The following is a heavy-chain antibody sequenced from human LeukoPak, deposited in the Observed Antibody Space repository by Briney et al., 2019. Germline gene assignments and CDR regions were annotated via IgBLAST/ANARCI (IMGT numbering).Heavy chain of an antibody. D-gene: IGHD5-12*01. CDR1: GYTFSSYG. CDR3: ARGLDSGYDFNFDY. CDR2: ISGSGGST. V-gene: IGHV3-23*01. J-gene: IGHJ4*02. Sequence: GGSLRLSCAASGYTFSSYGMSWVREAPGKGLEWVSAISGSGGSTYYADSVKGRFTISRDNSKNTLYLQMNSLRAEDTAVYYCARGLDSGYDFNFDYWGQGTLVTVSS.